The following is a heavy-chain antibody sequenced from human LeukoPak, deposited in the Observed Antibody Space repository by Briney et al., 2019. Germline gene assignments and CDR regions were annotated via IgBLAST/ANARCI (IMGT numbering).Heavy chain of an antibody. CDR3: ATKGPYGDYQHFQH. CDR2: FDPEDGET. V-gene: IGHV1-24*01. J-gene: IGHJ1*01. Sequence: ASVKVSCKVSVYTLTELSMHWVRQAPGKGLEWMGGFDPEDGETIYAQKFQGRVTMTEDTSTDTAYMELSSLRSEDTAVYYCATKGPYGDYQHFQHWGQGTLVTVSS. CDR1: VYTLTELS. D-gene: IGHD4-17*01.